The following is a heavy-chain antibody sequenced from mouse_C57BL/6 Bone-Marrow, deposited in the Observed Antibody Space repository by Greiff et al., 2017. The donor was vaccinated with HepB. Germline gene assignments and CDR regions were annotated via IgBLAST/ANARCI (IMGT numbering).Heavy chain of an antibody. V-gene: IGHV10-1*01. J-gene: IGHJ1*03. Sequence: EVQLVESGGGLVQPKGSLKLSCAASGFSFNTYAMNWVRQAPGKGLEWVARIRSKSNNYATYYADSVKDRFTISRDDSESMLYLQMNNLKTEDTAMYYCLRSYDGYLLGYFDVWGTGTTVTVSS. CDR3: LRSYDGYLLGYFDV. D-gene: IGHD2-3*01. CDR2: IRSKSNNYAT. CDR1: GFSFNTYA.